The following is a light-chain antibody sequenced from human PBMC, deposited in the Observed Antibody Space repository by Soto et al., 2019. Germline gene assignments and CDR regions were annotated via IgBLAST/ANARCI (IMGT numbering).Light chain of an antibody. CDR3: QQYGSSPLT. V-gene: IGKV3-20*01. CDR2: CAS. Sequence: EIVLTQSPGTLSLSPGERATLSCRASQSVSSSYLAWYQQKPGQAPRLLIYCASSRATGIPDRFSGSGSGTDFVPTISRLQPEDFAVYYCQQYGSSPLTFGGGTKVEIK. J-gene: IGKJ4*01. CDR1: QSVSSSY.